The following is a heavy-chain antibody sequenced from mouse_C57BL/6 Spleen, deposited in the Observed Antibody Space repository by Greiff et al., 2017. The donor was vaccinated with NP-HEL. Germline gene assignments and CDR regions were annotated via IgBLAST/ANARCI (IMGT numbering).Heavy chain of an antibody. CDR1: GYTFTDYY. V-gene: IGHV1-84*01. CDR3: ERNYHFVVCYDFDC. D-gene: IGHD1-1*02. CDR2: IYPGSGST. J-gene: IGHJ1*03. Sequence: VQLQQSGPELVKPGASVKMSCKASGYTFTDYYINWVKQRPGQGLEWIGWIYPGSGSTNYNEKFKGKATLTVDKSSSTAYMELRSLTSEDSAVYFGERNYHFVVCYDFDCWGKGTTVTVSS.